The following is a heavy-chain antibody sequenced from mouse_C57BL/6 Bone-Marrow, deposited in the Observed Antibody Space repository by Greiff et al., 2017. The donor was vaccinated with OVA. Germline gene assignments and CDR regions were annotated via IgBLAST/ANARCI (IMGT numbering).Heavy chain of an antibody. Sequence: QVQLQQSGPELVKPGASVKLSCKASGYTFTSYDINWVKQRPGQGLEWIGWIYPRDGSTKYNEKFKGKATLTVDTSSSTAYMELHSLTSADAAVYFCASFYGNYSCYFDYWGQGTTLTVSS. CDR1: GYTFTSYD. CDR3: ASFYGNYSCYFDY. CDR2: IYPRDGST. D-gene: IGHD2-1*01. V-gene: IGHV1-85*01. J-gene: IGHJ2*01.